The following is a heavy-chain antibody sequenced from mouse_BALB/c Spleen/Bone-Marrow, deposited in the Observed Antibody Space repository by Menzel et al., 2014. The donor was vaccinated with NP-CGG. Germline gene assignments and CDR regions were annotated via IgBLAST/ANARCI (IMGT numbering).Heavy chain of an antibody. CDR1: GFNIKDTY. J-gene: IGHJ3*01. V-gene: IGHV14-3*02. CDR2: IDPANGNT. CDR3: ATYYRYDRRFAY. D-gene: IGHD2-14*01. Sequence: LVESGAELVKPGASVKLSCTASGFNIKDTYMHWVKQRPEQGLEWIGRIDPANGNTKYDPKFQGKATITADTSSNTAYLQLSSLTSEDTAVYYCATYYRYDRRFAYWGQGTLVTVSA.